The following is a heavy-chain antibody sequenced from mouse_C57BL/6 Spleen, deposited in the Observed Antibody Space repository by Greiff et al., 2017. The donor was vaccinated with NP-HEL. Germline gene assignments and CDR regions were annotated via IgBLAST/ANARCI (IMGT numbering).Heavy chain of an antibody. V-gene: IGHV1-26*01. D-gene: IGHD2-3*01. CDR2: INPNNGGT. CDR3: ASRWLLDYYAMDY. J-gene: IGHJ4*01. CDR1: GYTFTDYY. Sequence: VQLQQSGPELVKPGASVKISCKASGYTFTDYYMNWVKQSHGKSLEWIGDINPNNGGTSYNQKFKGKATLTVDKSSSTAYMELRSLTSEDSAVYYCASRWLLDYYAMDYWGQGTSVTVSS.